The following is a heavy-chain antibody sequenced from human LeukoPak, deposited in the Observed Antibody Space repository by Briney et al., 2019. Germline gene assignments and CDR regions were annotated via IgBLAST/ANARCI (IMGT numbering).Heavy chain of an antibody. V-gene: IGHV5-51*01. CDR1: GYSFTSYW. CDR2: IYPGDSDT. D-gene: IGHD3-16*01. J-gene: IGHJ5*02. CDR3: ARQITFGGIEFDP. Sequence: GESLKISCKGSGYSFTSYWIGWVRQMPGKSLEWMGIIYPGDSDTRYSPSFQGQVTISADKSLSTAYLQWSSLKASDTAMYYCARQITFGGIEFDPWGQGTLVTVSS.